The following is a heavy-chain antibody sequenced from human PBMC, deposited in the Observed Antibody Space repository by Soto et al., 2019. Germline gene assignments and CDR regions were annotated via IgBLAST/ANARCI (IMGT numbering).Heavy chain of an antibody. CDR3: ATGGFCSSAACLSTD. D-gene: IGHD2-2*01. Sequence: PXGSLRLSCAASGFTFSNYAMIWVRQAPGKGLEWVSAISESGGTTKYEDSVRGRFTVSRDNSKNTLHLQMNSLRDEDTAIYYCATGGFCSSAACLSTDWGQGTLVTVSS. CDR1: GFTFSNYA. V-gene: IGHV3-23*01. CDR2: ISESGGTT. J-gene: IGHJ4*02.